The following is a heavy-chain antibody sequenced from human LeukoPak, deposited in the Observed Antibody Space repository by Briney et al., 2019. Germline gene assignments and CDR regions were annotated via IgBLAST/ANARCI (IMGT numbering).Heavy chain of an antibody. CDR3: ARLSILRYFDWLLFNWFDP. Sequence: SETLSLTCTVSGGSISSSSYYWGWIRQPPGKGLEWIGSIYYSGCTYYNPSLKSRVTISVDKSKNQFSLKLSSVTAADTAVYDCARLSILRYFDWLLFNWFDPWGQGTLVTVSS. V-gene: IGHV4-39*01. CDR1: GGSISSSSYY. J-gene: IGHJ5*02. D-gene: IGHD3-9*01. CDR2: IYYSGCT.